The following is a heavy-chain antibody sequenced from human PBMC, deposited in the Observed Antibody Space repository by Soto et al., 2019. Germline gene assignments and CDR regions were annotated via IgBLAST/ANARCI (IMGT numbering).Heavy chain of an antibody. CDR1: GFTFSSYA. V-gene: IGHV3-23*01. D-gene: IGHD3-10*01. Sequence: EVQLLESGGGLVQPGGSLRLSCAASGFTFSSYAMSWVRQAPGKGLEWVSTFRGTGDGTYYADSVRGRFTVSRDNSKNTLYLQMNVLRVGDTAVYYCAKGPDPGAFDIWGQGTMVTVSS. J-gene: IGHJ3*02. CDR2: FRGTGDGT. CDR3: AKGPDPGAFDI.